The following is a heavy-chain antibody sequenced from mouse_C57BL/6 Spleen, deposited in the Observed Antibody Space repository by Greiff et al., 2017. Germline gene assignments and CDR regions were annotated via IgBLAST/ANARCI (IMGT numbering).Heavy chain of an antibody. CDR2: IDPSDSYT. J-gene: IGHJ4*01. D-gene: IGHD1-1*01. V-gene: IGHV1-50*01. Sequence: QVQLQQPGAELVKPGASVKLSCKASGYTFTSYWMQWVKQRPGQGLEWIGEIDPSDSYTNYNQKFKGKATLTVDTSSSTAYMQLSSLTSEDSAVYYCARVEITTVVAHYAMDYWGQGTSVTVSS. CDR1: GYTFTSYW. CDR3: ARVEITTVVAHYAMDY.